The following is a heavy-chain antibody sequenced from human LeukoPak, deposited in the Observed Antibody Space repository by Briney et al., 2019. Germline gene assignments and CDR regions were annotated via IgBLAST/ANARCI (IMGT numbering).Heavy chain of an antibody. CDR1: GYTFTNYD. J-gene: IGHJ5*02. V-gene: IGHV1-8*01. Sequence: ASVKVSCKASGYTFTNYDINWVRQATEQGLEWMGWMNPNSGNTGYAQKFQGRVTMTRNTSISTAYMELSSLRSEDTAVYYCARGADHGGSKCADPWGQGTLVTVST. CDR2: MNPNSGNT. CDR3: ARGADHGGSKCADP. D-gene: IGHD2-15*01.